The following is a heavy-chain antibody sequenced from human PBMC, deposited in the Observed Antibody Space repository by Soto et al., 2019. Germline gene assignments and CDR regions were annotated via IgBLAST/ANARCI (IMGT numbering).Heavy chain of an antibody. J-gene: IGHJ3*02. CDR2: IKQDGSEK. V-gene: IGHV3-7*05. CDR3: ARDHSSGWYGDAFDI. CDR1: GFTFSSYW. D-gene: IGHD6-19*01. Sequence: GGSLRLSCAASGFTFSSYWMSWVRQAPGKGLEWVANIKQDGSEKYYVDSVKGRFTISRDNAKNSLYLQMNSLRAEDTAVYYCARDHSSGWYGDAFDIWGQGTMVTVSS.